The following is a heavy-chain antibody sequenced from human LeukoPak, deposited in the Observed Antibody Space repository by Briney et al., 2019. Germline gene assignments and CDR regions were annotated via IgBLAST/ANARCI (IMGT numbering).Heavy chain of an antibody. V-gene: IGHV3-23*01. CDR1: GFTFSSYA. CDR2: ISSSGINT. D-gene: IGHD3-3*01. Sequence: AGGSLRLSCAASGFTFSSYAMSWVRQAPGKGLEWVSDISSSGINTYYADSVKGRFTISRDSSKNTLYLQMNSLRAEDTALYYCARELGDMDVWGEGTTVTVFS. J-gene: IGHJ6*03. CDR3: ARELGDMDV.